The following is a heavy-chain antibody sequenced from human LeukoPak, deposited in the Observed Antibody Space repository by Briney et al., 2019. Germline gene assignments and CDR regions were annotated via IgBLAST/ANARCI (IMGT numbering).Heavy chain of an antibody. V-gene: IGHV5-10-1*01. D-gene: IGHD2-21*02. CDR3: ARLRFDGDCYVT. J-gene: IGHJ5*02. CDR1: GYSFTSYW. Sequence: RGESLQISCKGSGYSFTSYWISWVRQMPGKCLEWMGRIDPSDSYTNYSPSFQGHVTISADKSISTAYLQWSSLKASDTAMYYCARLRFDGDCYVTWGQGTLVTVSS. CDR2: IDPSDSYT.